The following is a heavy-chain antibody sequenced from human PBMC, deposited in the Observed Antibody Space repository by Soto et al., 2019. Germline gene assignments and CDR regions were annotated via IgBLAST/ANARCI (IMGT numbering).Heavy chain of an antibody. Sequence: LGESLKISCKGSGYSFTSYWIGWVRQMPGKGLEWMGIIYPGDSDTRYSPSFQGQVTISADKSISTAYLQWSSLKASDTAMYYCARQPSIATLTDYYYYGMDVWGQGTTVTVSS. J-gene: IGHJ6*02. CDR1: GYSFTSYW. CDR2: IYPGDSDT. V-gene: IGHV5-51*01. D-gene: IGHD6-6*01. CDR3: ARQPSIATLTDYYYYGMDV.